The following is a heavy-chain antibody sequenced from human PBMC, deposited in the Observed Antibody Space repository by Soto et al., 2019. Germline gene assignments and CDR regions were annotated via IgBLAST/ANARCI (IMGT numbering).Heavy chain of an antibody. V-gene: IGHV1-69*05. CDR3: ARDKDRQQLGGNYYYGIDV. CDR2: IIPTFPTP. D-gene: IGHD3-3*02. CDR1: GGTFGNSA. J-gene: IGHJ6*02. Sequence: QVQLVQSGAEVKKPGSSVTVSCKASGGTFGNSAISWVRQAPGQGLEWMGGIIPTFPTPDYAQKFQGRVTXTXDXSTTTAYMELTRLRSEDTAVYYSARDKDRQQLGGNYYYGIDVWGQGTTVTVSS.